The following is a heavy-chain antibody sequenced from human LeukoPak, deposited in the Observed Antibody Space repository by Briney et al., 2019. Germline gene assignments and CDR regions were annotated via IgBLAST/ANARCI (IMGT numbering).Heavy chain of an antibody. J-gene: IGHJ3*02. CDR1: GFTFSSYW. CDR3: ARSRRDGDYLFNAFDI. V-gene: IGHV3-7*01. D-gene: IGHD4-17*01. Sequence: GGSLRLSCAASGFTFSSYWMDWVRQAPGKGLEWVANIKQDGSEKYYVDSVKGRFTISRDNAKNSLYLQLNSLRAEDTAVYYCARSRRDGDYLFNAFDIWGQGTMVTVSS. CDR2: IKQDGSEK.